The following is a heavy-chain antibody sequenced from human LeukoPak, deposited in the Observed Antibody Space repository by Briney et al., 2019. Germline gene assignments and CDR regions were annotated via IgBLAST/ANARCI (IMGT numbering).Heavy chain of an antibody. CDR2: IYYSGST. J-gene: IGHJ6*02. CDR3: ARGRIAAAGTGPYYYGMDV. CDR1: GGSFSGYY. D-gene: IGHD6-13*01. V-gene: IGHV4-59*01. Sequence: SETLSLTCAVYGGSFSGYYWSWIRQPPGKGLEWIGYIYYSGSTNYNPSLKSRVTISVDTSKNQFSLKLSSVTAADTAVYYCARGRIAAAGTGPYYYGMDVWGQGTTVTVSS.